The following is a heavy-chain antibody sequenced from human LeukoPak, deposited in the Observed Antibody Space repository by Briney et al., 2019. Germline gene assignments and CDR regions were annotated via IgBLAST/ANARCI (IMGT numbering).Heavy chain of an antibody. Sequence: ASVKVSCKASGYTFTGYYMHWVRQAPGQGLEWMGGIIPVFGSANYAENFQGRVTITADESTSTAYMELSSLRSEDTAVYYCARVAGVITWGQGTLVTVSS. J-gene: IGHJ4*02. CDR2: IIPVFGSA. V-gene: IGHV1-69*13. D-gene: IGHD3-10*01. CDR3: ARVAGVIT. CDR1: GYTFTGYY.